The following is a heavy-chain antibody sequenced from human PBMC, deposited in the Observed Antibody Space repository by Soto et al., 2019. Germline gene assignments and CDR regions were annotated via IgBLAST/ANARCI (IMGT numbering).Heavy chain of an antibody. Sequence: QVQLQESGPGLVKPSETLSLTCTVSGGSISSYYWSWIRQPPGKGLEWIGYIYYSGSTNYNPSLKRRLTISVDTSNNQSSLKLSSVTAADTAVYYCAREGRMVTTLGGNTGIDFWGHGTTVTVSS. V-gene: IGHV4-59*01. CDR1: GGSISSYY. CDR2: IYYSGST. CDR3: AREGRMVTTLGGNTGIDF. J-gene: IGHJ6*02. D-gene: IGHD4-17*01.